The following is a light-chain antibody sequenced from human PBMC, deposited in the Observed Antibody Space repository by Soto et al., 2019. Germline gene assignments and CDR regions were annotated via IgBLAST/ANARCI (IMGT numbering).Light chain of an antibody. J-gene: IGLJ2*01. CDR2: DVR. Sequence: QSVLTQPASVSGSPGQSITISCTGTSSDVGGHNFVSWYQQHPGRAPKLMIYDVRNRPSGVSNRFSGSKSANTASLVISGLQAEDEADYYCSSSSSSDTLVFGGGTKLTVL. CDR3: SSSSSSDTLV. CDR1: SSDVGGHNF. V-gene: IGLV2-14*03.